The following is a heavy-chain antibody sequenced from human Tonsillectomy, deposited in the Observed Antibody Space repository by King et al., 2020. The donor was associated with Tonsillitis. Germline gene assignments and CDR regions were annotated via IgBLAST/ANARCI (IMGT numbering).Heavy chain of an antibody. CDR1: GASISGYY. Sequence: LQLQESGPGLVQPSETLSLTCTVSGASISGYYWSWIRQPPGKGLEWIGSIYISGSTNYNPSLKSRVTISLDTSKNQLSLNLTSVTAADTAMYYCARDLRYGCSTSCYPWFDPWGQGTLVTVSS. J-gene: IGHJ5*02. V-gene: IGHV4-59*01. D-gene: IGHD2-2*01. CDR2: IYISGST. CDR3: ARDLRYGCSTSCYPWFDP.